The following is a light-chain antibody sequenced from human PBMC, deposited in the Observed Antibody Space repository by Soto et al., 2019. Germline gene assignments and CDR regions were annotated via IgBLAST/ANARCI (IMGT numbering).Light chain of an antibody. J-gene: IGKJ1*01. CDR2: AAS. Sequence: DIQMTQSPSAMSASIGDRVNITCRASQGISNYLAWFQQKPGNVPRRLIYAASSLHTGVPSRFSGSGSGTEFTLTISSLQPEDFATYYCLQHNSYPLTFGQGTKVDI. CDR1: QGISNY. CDR3: LQHNSYPLT. V-gene: IGKV1-17*03.